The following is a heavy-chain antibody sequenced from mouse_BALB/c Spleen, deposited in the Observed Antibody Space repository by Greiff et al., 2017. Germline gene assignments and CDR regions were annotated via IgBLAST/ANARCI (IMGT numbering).Heavy chain of an antibody. CDR3: ARGRGDGPWYFDV. Sequence: EVQLVESGGGLVKPGGSLKLSCAASGFTFSSYAMSWVRQTPEKRLEWVASISSGGSTYYPDSVKGRFTISRDNARNILYLQMSSLRSEDTAMYYCARGRGDGPWYFDVWGAGTTVTVSS. CDR1: GFTFSSYA. J-gene: IGHJ1*01. V-gene: IGHV5-6-5*01. D-gene: IGHD2-3*01. CDR2: ISSGGST.